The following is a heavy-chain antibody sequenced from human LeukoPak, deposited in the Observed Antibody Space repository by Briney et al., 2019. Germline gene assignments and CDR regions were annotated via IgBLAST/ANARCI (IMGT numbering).Heavy chain of an antibody. CDR2: MKEDGSEI. V-gene: IGHV3-7*03. CDR1: GFSFGGYW. D-gene: IGHD5-12*01. CDR3: ARGGYSRHDY. Sequence: GGSLRLSCAASGFSFGGYWMSWIRQAPGKGLEWVASMKEDGSEIHHVDSVKGRFIISRDNAKNSLYLQINTLRAEDTAVYYCARGGYSRHDYWGQGILATVSS. J-gene: IGHJ4*02.